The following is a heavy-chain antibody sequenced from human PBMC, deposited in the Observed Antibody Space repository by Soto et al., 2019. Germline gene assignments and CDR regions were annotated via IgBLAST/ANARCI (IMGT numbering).Heavy chain of an antibody. V-gene: IGHV3-23*01. Sequence: GGSLRLSCAASGFTFSSYAMAWVRQAPGGGLEWVSGISGSGGSTYYADSVKGRFTIFRDNSKNKVYLQMNSLRAEDTAVYNCAKVRRGYGYGNEAYDYWGQGTQVTVSS. CDR3: AKVRRGYGYGNEAYDY. CDR2: ISGSGGST. CDR1: GFTFSSYA. J-gene: IGHJ4*02. D-gene: IGHD5-12*01.